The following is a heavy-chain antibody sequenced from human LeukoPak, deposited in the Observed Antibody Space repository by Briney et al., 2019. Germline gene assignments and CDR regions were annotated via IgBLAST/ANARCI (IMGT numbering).Heavy chain of an antibody. J-gene: IGHJ6*02. CDR3: ASDKTSDYDSSGYYYIPRGMDV. Sequence: EASVKVSCKASGYTFTSYYMHWVRQAPGQGLEWMGIINPSGGSTSYAQKFQGRVTMTRDMSTSTVYMELSSLRSEDTAVYYCASDKTSDYDSSGYYYIPRGMDVWGQGTTVTVSS. CDR1: GYTFTSYY. D-gene: IGHD3-22*01. V-gene: IGHV1-46*01. CDR2: INPSGGST.